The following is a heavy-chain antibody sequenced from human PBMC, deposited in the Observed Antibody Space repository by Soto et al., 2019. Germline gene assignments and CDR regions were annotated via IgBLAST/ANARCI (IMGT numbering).Heavy chain of an antibody. D-gene: IGHD6-19*01. CDR1: GFTFSSYA. J-gene: IGHJ4*02. CDR2: ISGSGGST. V-gene: IGHV3-23*01. CDR3: ASSGWYAGHFDY. Sequence: PGGSLRLSCAASGFTFSSYAMSWFRQAPGKGLEWVSAISGSGGSTYYADSVKGRFTISRDNSKNTLYLQMNSLRAEDTAVYYCASSGWYAGHFDYWGQGTLVTVS.